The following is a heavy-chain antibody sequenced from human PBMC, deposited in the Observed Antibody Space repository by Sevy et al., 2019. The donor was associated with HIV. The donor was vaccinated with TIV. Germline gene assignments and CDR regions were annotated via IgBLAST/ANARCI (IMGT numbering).Heavy chain of an antibody. V-gene: IGHV1-24*01. CDR1: GSTLTKLS. J-gene: IGHJ4*02. Sequence: ASVKVSCKVSGSTLTKLSMHWVRQAPGKGLEWVATFDPEDDKRIYAQQFHGRVTMTEDTSTDTAYMELKSLRAEDTAVYYCATTKDYYESSGYPFDYWGQGTHVTVSS. D-gene: IGHD3-22*01. CDR3: ATTKDYYESSGYPFDY. CDR2: FDPEDDKR.